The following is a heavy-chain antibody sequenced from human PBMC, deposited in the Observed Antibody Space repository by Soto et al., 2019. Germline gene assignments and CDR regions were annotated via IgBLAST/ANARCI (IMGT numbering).Heavy chain of an antibody. CDR2: ISYDGSNK. V-gene: IGHV3-30-3*01. Sequence: PGGSLRLSCAASGFTFSSYAMHWVRQAPGKGLEWVAVISYDGSNKYYADSVKGRFTISRDNSKNTLYLQMNSLRAEDTAVYYCARDGPGSGYSDYWGQGTLVTVSS. J-gene: IGHJ4*02. CDR1: GFTFSSYA. CDR3: ARDGPGSGYSDY. D-gene: IGHD3-3*01.